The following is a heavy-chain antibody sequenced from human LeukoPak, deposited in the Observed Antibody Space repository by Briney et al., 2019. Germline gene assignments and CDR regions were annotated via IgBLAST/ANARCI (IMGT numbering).Heavy chain of an antibody. CDR2: INTSGGST. CDR1: GYTFTSYY. CDR3: ARVGHYDILTGSYDAFDI. J-gene: IGHJ3*02. V-gene: IGHV1-46*03. Sequence: ASVKVSCKASGYTFTSYYMHWVRQAPGQGLEWMGIINTSGGSTSYAQKFQGRVTTTRDTSTSTVYMELSSLRSEDTAVYYCARVGHYDILTGSYDAFDIWGQGTMVTVSS. D-gene: IGHD3-9*01.